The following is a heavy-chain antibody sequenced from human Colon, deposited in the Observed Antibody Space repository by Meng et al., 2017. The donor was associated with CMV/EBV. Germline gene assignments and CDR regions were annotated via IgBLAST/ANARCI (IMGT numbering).Heavy chain of an antibody. CDR2: INSGGDTT. CDR1: GFTFNTHP. Sequence: GESLKISCAASGFTFNTHPMTWVRQAPGKGLEWVAVINSGGDTTYYADSVKGRFTISRDNSKNVLYLQMNSLRADDTAVYYCARGDIVSSNAYFAPWGQGTLVTVSS. CDR3: ARGDIVSSNAYFAP. J-gene: IGHJ5*02. V-gene: IGHV3-23*01. D-gene: IGHD5/OR15-5a*01.